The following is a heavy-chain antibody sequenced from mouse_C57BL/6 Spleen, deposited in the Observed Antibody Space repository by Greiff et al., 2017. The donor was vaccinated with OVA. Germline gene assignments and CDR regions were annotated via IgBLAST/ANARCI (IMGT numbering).Heavy chain of an antibody. CDR1: GYTFTSYW. V-gene: IGHV1-50*01. D-gene: IGHD2-2*01. Sequence: VQLQQSGAELVKPGASVKLSCKASGYTFTSYWMQWVKQRPGQGLEWIGEIDPSDSYTNYNQKFKGKATLTVDTSSSTAYMQLSSLTSEDSAVYYCARGGYDRFAYWGQGTLVTVSA. CDR2: IDPSDSYT. CDR3: ARGGYDRFAY. J-gene: IGHJ3*01.